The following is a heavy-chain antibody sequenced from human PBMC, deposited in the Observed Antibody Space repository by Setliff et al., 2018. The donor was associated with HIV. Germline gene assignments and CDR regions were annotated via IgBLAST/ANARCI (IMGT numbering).Heavy chain of an antibody. V-gene: IGHV4-39*01. Sequence: PSETLSLTCTVSGGSISSISYYWGWIRQPPGKGLEWIGSIYYGGSTYYNPSLKSRVTISVDTSKNQFSLKLNSVTAADTAMYYCARHPPYCSGGSCYRGRGYYFDYWGQGTPVTVSS. CDR1: GGSISSISYY. D-gene: IGHD2-15*01. CDR2: IYYGGST. J-gene: IGHJ4*02. CDR3: ARHPPYCSGGSCYRGRGYYFDY.